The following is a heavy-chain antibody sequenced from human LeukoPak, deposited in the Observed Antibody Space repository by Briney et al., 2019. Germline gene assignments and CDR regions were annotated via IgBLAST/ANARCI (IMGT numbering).Heavy chain of an antibody. Sequence: WETLILTCTVSGGSISTYYWSWIRQPPGKGLEWIGYIYYSGTTNYNPSLKSRVTISVDTSKNQFSLKLSSVTAADTAVYYCARLYNYDILTGYYKVSWFDPWGQGTL. D-gene: IGHD3-9*01. J-gene: IGHJ5*02. CDR3: ARLYNYDILTGYYKVSWFDP. CDR1: GGSISTYY. V-gene: IGHV4-59*01. CDR2: IYYSGTT.